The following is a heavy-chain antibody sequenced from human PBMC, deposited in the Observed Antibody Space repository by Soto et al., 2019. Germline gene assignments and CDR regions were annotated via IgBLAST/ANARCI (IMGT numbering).Heavy chain of an antibody. CDR2: ISAYNGNT. CDR3: AREHCSSTSCYKNWFDP. D-gene: IGHD2-2*01. J-gene: IGHJ5*02. CDR1: GYTFTSYG. Sequence: QVQLVQSGAEVKKPGASVKVSCEASGYTFTSYGISWVRQPPGQGLEWMGCISAYNGNTNYAQKLQGRVTMTTDTSTSTAYMELRSLRSDDTAVYYCAREHCSSTSCYKNWFDPWGQGTLVTVSS. V-gene: IGHV1-18*01.